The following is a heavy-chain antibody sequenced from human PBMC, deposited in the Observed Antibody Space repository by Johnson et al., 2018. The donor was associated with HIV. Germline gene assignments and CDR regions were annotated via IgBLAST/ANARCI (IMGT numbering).Heavy chain of an antibody. CDR3: ARGEQWSLLEAFDI. CDR2: INWNGGST. CDR1: RFTFDDYD. Sequence: VQLVESGGGVVQPGRSLRLSCAASRFTFDDYDMSWVRQAPGKGLEWVSGINWNGGSTGYADSVTGRFTISRDNSKNTLYLQMNSLRAEDTAVYYCARGEQWSLLEAFDIWGQGIMVTVSS. V-gene: IGHV3-20*04. J-gene: IGHJ3*02. D-gene: IGHD6-19*01.